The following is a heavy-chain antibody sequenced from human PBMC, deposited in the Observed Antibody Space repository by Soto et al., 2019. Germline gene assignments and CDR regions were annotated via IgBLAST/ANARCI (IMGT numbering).Heavy chain of an antibody. V-gene: IGHV4-31*03. CDR2: IYYSGST. J-gene: IGHJ5*02. Sequence: SETLSLTCTVSGGSISSGGYYWSWIRQHPGKGLEWIGYIYYSGSTYYNPSLKSRVTISVDTSKNQFSLKLSSVTAADTAVYYCARENGYYYGSGSYYNWFDPWGQGTLVTVSS. CDR3: ARENGYYYGSGSYYNWFDP. CDR1: GGSISSGGYY. D-gene: IGHD3-10*01.